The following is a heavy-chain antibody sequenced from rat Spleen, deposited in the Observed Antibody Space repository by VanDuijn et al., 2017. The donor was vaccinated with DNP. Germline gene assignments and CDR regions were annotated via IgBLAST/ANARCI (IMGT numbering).Heavy chain of an antibody. CDR3: ARSDYYGSYRPFTY. CDR2: ISYSGTT. J-gene: IGHJ3*01. V-gene: IGHV3-1*01. CDR1: GYSITSNY. D-gene: IGHD1-2*01. Sequence: EVQLQESGPGLVKPSQSLSLTCSVTGYSITSNYWAWIRKFPGNKMECMGYISYSGTTTYTPSLKGRISITRDTSKNQFFLQLNSVTTEDTAIYYCARSDYYGSYRPFTYWGQGTLVTVSS.